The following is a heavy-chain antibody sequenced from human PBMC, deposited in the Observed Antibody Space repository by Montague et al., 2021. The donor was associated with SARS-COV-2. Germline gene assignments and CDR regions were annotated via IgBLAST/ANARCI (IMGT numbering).Heavy chain of an antibody. D-gene: IGHD1-1*01. J-gene: IGHJ6*02. V-gene: IGHV4-59*01. CDR3: ARDRETTTDKFYGMDV. CDR1: GGSISTYY. Sequence: SETRSLTCTVSGGSISTYYWNWIRQPPGKGLEWIGYIYYNGHTAYNPSLKSRVTISVDTSKNQFSLELTSVTAADTAVYYCARDRETTTDKFYGMDVWGQGTTVTVSS. CDR2: IYYNGHT.